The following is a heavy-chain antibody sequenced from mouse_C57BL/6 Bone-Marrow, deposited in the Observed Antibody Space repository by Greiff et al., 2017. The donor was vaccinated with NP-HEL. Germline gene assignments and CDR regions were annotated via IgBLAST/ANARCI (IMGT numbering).Heavy chain of an antibody. D-gene: IGHD2-4*01. V-gene: IGHV2-6*01. J-gene: IGHJ1*03. CDR3: ATRLRRGYWYFDV. CDR1: GFSLTSYG. CDR2: IWGVGST. Sequence: VKLMESGPGLVAPSQSLSITCTVSGFSLTSYGVDWVRQSPGKGLEWLGVIWGVGSTNYNSALKSRLSISKDNSKSQVFLKMNSLHTDDTAMYYCATRLRRGYWYFDVWGTGTTVTVSS.